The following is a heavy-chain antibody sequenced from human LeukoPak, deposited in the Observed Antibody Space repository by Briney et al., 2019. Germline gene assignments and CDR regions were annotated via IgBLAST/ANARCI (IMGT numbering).Heavy chain of an antibody. Sequence: GGSLRLSCAASGFTFSSFSMNWVRQAPGKGLEWVSYISSSSSAIYYADSVKGRFTISRDNAKNSLYLQMNSLRAEDTAVYYCAKPSGILLITNPQSWGQGTLVTVSS. J-gene: IGHJ5*02. V-gene: IGHV3-48*01. CDR1: GFTFSSFS. CDR3: AKPSGILLITNPQS. CDR2: ISSSSSAI. D-gene: IGHD1-26*01.